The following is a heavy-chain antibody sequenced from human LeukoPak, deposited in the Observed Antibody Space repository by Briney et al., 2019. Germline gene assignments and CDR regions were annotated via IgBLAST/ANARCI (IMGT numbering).Heavy chain of an antibody. V-gene: IGHV3-43*01. Sequence: GGSLRLSCAASGFNFDDYSIHWVRQPPGKGPEWVSLISWDGGATYYADSVKGRFTVSRDKSKNSLYLQMNSLITEDTAFYYCTKVARNNRWPYFDSWGQGTLVTVSS. CDR1: GFNFDDYS. CDR2: ISWDGGAT. J-gene: IGHJ4*02. CDR3: TKVARNNRWPYFDS. D-gene: IGHD1/OR15-1a*01.